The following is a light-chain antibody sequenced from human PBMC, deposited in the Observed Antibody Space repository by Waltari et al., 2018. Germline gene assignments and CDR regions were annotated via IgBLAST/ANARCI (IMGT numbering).Light chain of an antibody. CDR2: RTD. CDR1: SSNIGSNP. J-gene: IGLJ3*02. V-gene: IGLV1-44*01. Sequence: QSVLTQPHSASGTPGQRVTISCSGSSSNIGSNPINWYQQLPGTAPKLLIYRTDQRPSGVPDRFSGSKSGTSASLAISGLQSEDEADYYCATWDDSLNGLVFGVGTKLTVL. CDR3: ATWDDSLNGLV.